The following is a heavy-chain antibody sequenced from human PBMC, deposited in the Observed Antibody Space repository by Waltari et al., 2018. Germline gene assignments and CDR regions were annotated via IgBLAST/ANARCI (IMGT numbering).Heavy chain of an antibody. D-gene: IGHD1-20*01. CDR3: ARDGLTGTTFDY. Sequence: QVQLQESGPAVVKPSETLSLTCAVSGGSISSSAWLSWIRQAPGKGLEWIGGIFGSSGGTEYNPSLKSRVTISKDTSKNQFSLKLSSVTAADTAVYYCARDGLTGTTFDYWGRGVLVTVSS. CDR2: IFGSSGGT. J-gene: IGHJ4*02. CDR1: GGSISSSAW. V-gene: IGHV4-4*02.